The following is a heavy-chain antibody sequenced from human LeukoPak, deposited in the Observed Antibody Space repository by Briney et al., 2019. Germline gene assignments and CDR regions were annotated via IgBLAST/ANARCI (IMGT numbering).Heavy chain of an antibody. CDR1: GVSIDSGGFY. D-gene: IGHD2-2*01. V-gene: IGHV4-30-2*01. J-gene: IGHJ5*02. CDR2: IHQSGIT. Sequence: PSETLSLTCNVSGVSIDSGGFYWNWIRQPPGKGLEWIAYIHQSGITVSNPSLKSRLTLSLDASKNQFSLRLTSVTVADTAVYYCARDLEYCSTTSCFTWGQGTLVTVSS. CDR3: ARDLEYCSTTSCFT.